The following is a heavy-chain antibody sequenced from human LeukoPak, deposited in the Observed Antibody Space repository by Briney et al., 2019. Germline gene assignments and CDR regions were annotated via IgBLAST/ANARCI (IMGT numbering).Heavy chain of an antibody. CDR2: INHSGST. J-gene: IGHJ4*02. CDR3: ARGRRAGTGARSYYFDY. V-gene: IGHV4-34*01. Sequence: SETLSLTCAVYGGSFSGYYWSWIRQPPGKGLEWIGEINHSGSTNYNPSLKSRVTISVDTSKNQFSLKLSSVTAADTAVYYCARGRRAGTGARSYYFDYWGQGTLVTVSS. CDR1: GGSFSGYY. D-gene: IGHD1-14*01.